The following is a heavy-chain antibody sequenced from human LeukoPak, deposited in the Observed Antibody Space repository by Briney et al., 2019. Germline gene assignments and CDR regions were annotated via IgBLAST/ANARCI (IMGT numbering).Heavy chain of an antibody. CDR3: ARGDDILTGLADY. D-gene: IGHD3-9*01. J-gene: IGHJ4*02. V-gene: IGHV1-69*04. CDR1: GGTFSSYA. CDR2: IIPILGIA. Sequence: SVKVSCKASGGTFSSYAISWVRQAPGQGLEWMGRIIPILGIANYAQKFQGRVTITADKSTSTAYMELSSLRSEDTAVYYCARGDDILTGLADYWGQGTLVTVSS.